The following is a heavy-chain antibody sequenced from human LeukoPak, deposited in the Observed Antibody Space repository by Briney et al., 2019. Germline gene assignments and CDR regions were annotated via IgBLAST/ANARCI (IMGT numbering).Heavy chain of an antibody. CDR1: GFTFSSYA. CDR2: ISYDGSNK. V-gene: IGHV3-30-3*01. D-gene: IGHD3-9*01. J-gene: IGHJ4*02. Sequence: GGSLRLSCAASGFTFSSYAMHWVRQAPGKGLEWVAVISYDGSNKYYADSVKGRFTISRDNSKNTLYLQMNSLRAEDTAVYYCARGVLLRYFDWLFKPYFDYWGQGALVTVSS. CDR3: ARGVLLRYFDWLFKPYFDY.